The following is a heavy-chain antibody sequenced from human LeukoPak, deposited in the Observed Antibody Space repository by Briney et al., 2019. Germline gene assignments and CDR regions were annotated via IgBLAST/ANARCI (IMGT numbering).Heavy chain of an antibody. Sequence: GESLKISCKSSGYNFGSYWIGWVRQMPGKGLEWMGTIYPGDSDINYSPPFQGQVIISADKSTSTAYLQWSSLRASDTAMYYCARGDCSGKTCYLIDYWGQGTLVIVPS. CDR1: GYNFGSYW. CDR3: ARGDCSGKTCYLIDY. V-gene: IGHV5-51*01. CDR2: IYPGDSDI. J-gene: IGHJ4*02. D-gene: IGHD2-15*01.